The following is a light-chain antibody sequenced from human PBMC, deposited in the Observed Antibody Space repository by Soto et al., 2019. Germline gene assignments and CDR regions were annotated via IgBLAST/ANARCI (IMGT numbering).Light chain of an antibody. CDR3: SSDNSSNILV. V-gene: IGLV2-14*03. Sequence: QSVLTQPASVSGSPGQSITISCTGTSSDVGGYNFVSWYQQHPGEAPKLMIYEISNRPSGVSNRFSGSKSANTASLTISGLQAEDEAYYYCSSDNSSNILVFGGGTKLTVL. CDR1: SSDVGGYNF. CDR2: EIS. J-gene: IGLJ2*01.